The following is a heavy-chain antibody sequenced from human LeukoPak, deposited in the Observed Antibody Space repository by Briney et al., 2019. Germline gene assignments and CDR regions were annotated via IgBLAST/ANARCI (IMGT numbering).Heavy chain of an antibody. V-gene: IGHV3-21*01. CDR2: ISSSSAYI. J-gene: IGHJ6*04. CDR1: GFTFSSYY. Sequence: PGGSLRLSCAASGFTFSSYYMHWVRQAPGKGLEWVSSISSSSAYIYYGDSVKGRFTISRDNAKDSLYLQMNSLRAEDTAVYYCAELGITMIGGVWGKGTTVTISS. D-gene: IGHD3-10*02. CDR3: AELGITMIGGV.